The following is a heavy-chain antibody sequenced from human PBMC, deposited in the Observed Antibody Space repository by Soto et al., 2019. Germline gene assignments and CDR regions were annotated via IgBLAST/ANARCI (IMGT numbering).Heavy chain of an antibody. Sequence: QVQLVQSGAEVKKPGASVKVSCKASGCTFTSYAMHWVRQAPGQSLEWMGWINAGNGNTKYSQKFQGRVTITRDTSARTADMELSSLRSEDTAVYYCARAWILLAAHLGYWGQGTLVTVSS. CDR3: ARAWILLAAHLGY. D-gene: IGHD3-16*01. V-gene: IGHV1-3*01. CDR2: INAGNGNT. CDR1: GCTFTSYA. J-gene: IGHJ4*02.